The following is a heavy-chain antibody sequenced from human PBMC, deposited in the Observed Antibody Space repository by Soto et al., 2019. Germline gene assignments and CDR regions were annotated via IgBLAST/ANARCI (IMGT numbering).Heavy chain of an antibody. Sequence: ASVKVSCKASGGTFSSYAISWVRQAPGQGLEWMGWINPNSGDTYYAQKFQGRVTMTRDTSISTAYMELSRLRSDDTAVYYCVKDEGGFFAYWGQGTLVTVSS. D-gene: IGHD5-12*01. J-gene: IGHJ4*02. V-gene: IGHV1-2*02. CDR2: INPNSGDT. CDR1: GGTFSSYA. CDR3: VKDEGGFFAY.